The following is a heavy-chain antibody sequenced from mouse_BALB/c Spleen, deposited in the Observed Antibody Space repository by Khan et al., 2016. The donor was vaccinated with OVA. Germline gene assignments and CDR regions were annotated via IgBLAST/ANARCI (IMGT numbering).Heavy chain of an antibody. J-gene: IGHJ3*02. CDR2: IIYTGYT. V-gene: IGHV3-8*02. CDR1: GDSITTGY. D-gene: IGHD2-14*01. CDR3: ARSTYRYAFGY. Sequence: VQLKESGPSLVKPSQTLSLTCSVTGDSITTGYWNWIRKFPGNKLEYMGYIIYTGYTYYNPSLKSRLSITRHTSNNQYYLQLNSVTDEDTATYDCARSTYRYAFGYWGQGTLVTVSA.